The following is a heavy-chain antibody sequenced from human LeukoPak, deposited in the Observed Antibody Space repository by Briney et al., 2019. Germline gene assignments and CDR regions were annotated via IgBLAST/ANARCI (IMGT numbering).Heavy chain of an antibody. CDR3: ARDSWSAAAGIWDYYFDY. J-gene: IGHJ4*02. V-gene: IGHV1-18*01. D-gene: IGHD6-13*01. CDR2: ISAYNGNT. Sequence: ASVKVSCKASGYTFTSYGISWVRQAPGQGLEWMGWISAYNGNTNYAQKLQGRVTMTTDTSTSTAYMELRSLRSDDTAVYYCARDSWSAAAGIWDYYFDYWGQGTLVTVSS. CDR1: GYTFTSYG.